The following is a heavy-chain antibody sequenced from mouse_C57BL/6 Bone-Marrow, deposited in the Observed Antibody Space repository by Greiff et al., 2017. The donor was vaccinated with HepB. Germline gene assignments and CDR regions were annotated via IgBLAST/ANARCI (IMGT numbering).Heavy chain of an antibody. J-gene: IGHJ2*01. CDR2: ISSGGSYT. Sequence: EVKVVESGGDLVKPGGSLKLSCAASGFTFSSYGMSWVRQTPDKRLEWVATISSGGSYTYYPDSVKGRFTISRDNAKNTLYLQMSSLKSEDTAMYYCARRRINTTEFDYWGQGTTLTVSS. V-gene: IGHV5-6*02. CDR3: ARRRINTTEFDY. D-gene: IGHD1-1*01. CDR1: GFTFSSYG.